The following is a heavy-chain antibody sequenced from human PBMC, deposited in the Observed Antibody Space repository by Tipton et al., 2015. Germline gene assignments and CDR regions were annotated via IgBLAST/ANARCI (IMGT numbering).Heavy chain of an antibody. Sequence: QSGAEVKKPGSSVKVSCKTSGVTFSNYAITWVRQAPGQGLEWMGGIVPIIGSPSYGRKFRGRVTFTADESSSTSYMELRNLTSEDTAVYYCARQLGMGDLYYYGMDVWGQGATVTVSS. J-gene: IGHJ6*02. CDR3: ARQLGMGDLYYYGMDV. V-gene: IGHV1-69*01. CDR2: IVPIIGSP. CDR1: GVTFSNYA. D-gene: IGHD1-26*01.